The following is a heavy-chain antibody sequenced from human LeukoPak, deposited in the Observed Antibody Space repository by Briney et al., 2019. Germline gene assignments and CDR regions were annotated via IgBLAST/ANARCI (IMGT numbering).Heavy chain of an antibody. CDR1: GFTVSSNY. J-gene: IGHJ6*03. CDR2: IYSGGST. D-gene: IGHD3-16*01. CDR3: AKDKQGGYYYMDV. V-gene: IGHV3-53*05. Sequence: GGSLRLSCAASGFTVSSNYMSWVRQAPGKGLEWVSVIYSGGSTYYADSVKGRFTISRDNSKNSLYLQMNSLRTEDTALYYCAKDKQGGYYYMDVWGKGTTVTVSS.